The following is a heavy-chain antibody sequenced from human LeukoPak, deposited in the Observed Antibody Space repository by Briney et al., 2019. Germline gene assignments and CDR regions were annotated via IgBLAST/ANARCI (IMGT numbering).Heavy chain of an antibody. J-gene: IGHJ4*02. Sequence: GASVKVSCKASGGTFSSYAISWVRQAPGQGLEWMGRIIPILGIANYAQKFQGRVTITADKSTSTAYMELSSLRSEDTAVYYCARESRLGELSGYWGQGTLVTVSS. CDR3: ARESRLGELSGY. V-gene: IGHV1-69*04. D-gene: IGHD3-16*02. CDR2: IIPILGIA. CDR1: GGTFSSYA.